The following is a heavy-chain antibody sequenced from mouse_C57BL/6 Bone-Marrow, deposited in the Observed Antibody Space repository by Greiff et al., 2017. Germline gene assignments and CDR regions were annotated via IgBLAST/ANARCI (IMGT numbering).Heavy chain of an antibody. D-gene: IGHD1-2*01. J-gene: IGHJ3*01. CDR2: INPNNGGT. V-gene: IGHV1-22*01. CDR1: GYTFTDYN. Sequence: ELQLQQSGPDLVQPGASVKLSCTASGYTFTDYNMPWVKQSPGKSLEWIGYINPNNGGTSYNQKFKGKSTLTVNKSSSTDYMELRSLTSEDSAVYYCARDALLWGQGTLVTVSA. CDR3: ARDALL.